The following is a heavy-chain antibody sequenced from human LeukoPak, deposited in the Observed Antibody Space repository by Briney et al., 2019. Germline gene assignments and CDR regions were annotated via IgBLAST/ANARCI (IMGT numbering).Heavy chain of an antibody. J-gene: IGHJ4*02. CDR1: GFTFSSYS. CDR3: AKDGGYYDSSGYYRFDY. Sequence: PGGSLRLSCAASGFTFSSYSMNWVRQAPGKGLEWVSYIGSSSSTIYYGDSVKGRFTISRDNAKNSLYLQMNSLRVEDTAVYYCAKDGGYYDSSGYYRFDYWGQGTLVTVSS. CDR2: IGSSSSTI. V-gene: IGHV3-48*01. D-gene: IGHD3-22*01.